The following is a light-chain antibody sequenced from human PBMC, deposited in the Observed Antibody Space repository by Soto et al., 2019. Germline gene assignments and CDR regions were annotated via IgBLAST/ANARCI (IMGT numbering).Light chain of an antibody. V-gene: IGLV2-14*01. CDR1: SSDVGGYKF. J-gene: IGLJ3*02. Sequence: QSVLTQPASVSASPGQSITISCTGTSSDVGGYKFVSWYQHHPGKAPKLMIYEVNNRPSGVSNRFSGSKSGNTASLTISGLQHDDEADYYCLSYTSANTRVFGGGTKLTVL. CDR3: LSYTSANTRV. CDR2: EVN.